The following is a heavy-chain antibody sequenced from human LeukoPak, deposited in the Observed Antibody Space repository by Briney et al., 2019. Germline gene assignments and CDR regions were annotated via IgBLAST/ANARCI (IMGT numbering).Heavy chain of an antibody. Sequence: SETLSLTCAVYIDSFSNYHWNWIRQTPAKGMEWIGEVNESGGTNISPSLRSRVILSVDTSKNQFSLKLISVTVADTAIYYCARGQGATVPQVGKNWFDPWGQGTLVTVSS. D-gene: IGHD1-26*01. V-gene: IGHV4-34*01. CDR1: IDSFSNYH. CDR3: ARGQGATVPQVGKNWFDP. J-gene: IGHJ5*02. CDR2: VNESGGT.